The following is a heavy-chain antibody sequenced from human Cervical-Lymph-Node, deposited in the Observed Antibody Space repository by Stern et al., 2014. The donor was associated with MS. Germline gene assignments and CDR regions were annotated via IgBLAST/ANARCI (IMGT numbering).Heavy chain of an antibody. Sequence: EVQLVESGGGLVQPGGSLRLSCAASGFTFSSYSMTWVRQAPGKGLEWVSYISSGGRSIYYADSVKGRLTISRDNAKNSLYLQMNSLRGDDTAVYDCARGEADYYDSSGYSFDYWGQGTLVTVSS. V-gene: IGHV3-48*01. CDR1: GFTFSSYS. CDR2: ISSGGRSI. J-gene: IGHJ4*02. CDR3: ARGEADYYDSSGYSFDY. D-gene: IGHD3-22*01.